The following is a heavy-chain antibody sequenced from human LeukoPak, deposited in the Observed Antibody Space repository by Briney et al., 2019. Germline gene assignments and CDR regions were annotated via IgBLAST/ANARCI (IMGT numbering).Heavy chain of an antibody. CDR3: ARGDGYFTY. V-gene: IGHV3-21*01. CDR1: GFTFSSYS. J-gene: IGHJ4*02. Sequence: GGSLRLSCAASGFTFSSYSMNWVRQAPGKGLEWVSSISSSSSYIYYADSMKGRFTISRDNAKSSLYLQMNSLRVEDTAVYYCARGDGYFTYWGQGTLVTVSS. CDR2: ISSSSSYI.